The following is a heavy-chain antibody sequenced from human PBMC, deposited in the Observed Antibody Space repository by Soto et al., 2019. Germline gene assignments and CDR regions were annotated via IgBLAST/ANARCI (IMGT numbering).Heavy chain of an antibody. CDR1: GGSISSSSYY. CDR3: ARLDLSRYFQH. J-gene: IGHJ1*01. V-gene: IGHV4-39*01. D-gene: IGHD3-9*01. Sequence: QLQLQESGPGLVKPSETLSLTCTVSGGSISSSSYYWGWIRQPPGKGLEWIGSIYYSGSTYYNPSLKSRVTISVDTSKNQFSLKLSSVTAADTAVYYCARLDLSRYFQHWGQGTLVTVSS. CDR2: IYYSGST.